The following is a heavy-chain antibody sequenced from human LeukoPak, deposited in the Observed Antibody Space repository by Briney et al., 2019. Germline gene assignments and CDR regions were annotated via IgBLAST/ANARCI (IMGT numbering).Heavy chain of an antibody. J-gene: IGHJ4*02. Sequence: GGSLRLSCAASGFTFSSYAMHWVRQAPGKGLEWVAIITYDGRSQFYADSVKGRFTISRDNSKNTLYLQMNSLRPEDTAIYYCAREKRSGYYPGYWGQGTLVTVSS. V-gene: IGHV3-30-3*01. CDR2: ITYDGRSQ. D-gene: IGHD3-3*01. CDR3: AREKRSGYYPGY. CDR1: GFTFSSYA.